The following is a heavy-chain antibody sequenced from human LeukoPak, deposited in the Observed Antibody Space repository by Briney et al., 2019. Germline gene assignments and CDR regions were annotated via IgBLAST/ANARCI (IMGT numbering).Heavy chain of an antibody. CDR1: GFTFSSYE. V-gene: IGHV3-23*01. J-gene: IGHJ4*02. CDR2: ILGGAGST. Sequence: GGSLRLSCAASGFTFSSYEMNWVRQAPGKGLEWVSGILGGAGSTYYADSMKGRFTISRDNSKNTLYLQMNSLRAEDTAVYYCAHGSMYQLDYWGQGTLVTVSS. D-gene: IGHD2-2*01. CDR3: AHGSMYQLDY.